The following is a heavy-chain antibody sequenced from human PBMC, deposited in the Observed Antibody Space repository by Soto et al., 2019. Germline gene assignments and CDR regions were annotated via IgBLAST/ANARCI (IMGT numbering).Heavy chain of an antibody. J-gene: IGHJ6*02. CDR1: GFTFSSYS. CDR3: VGGVPGAHTYFWYGMDV. V-gene: IGHV3-48*02. D-gene: IGHD7-27*01. Sequence: EVQLVESGGGLVQPGGSLRLSCAASGFTFSSYSMNWVRQAPGKGLQWISYISSSSNTIYYADSVKGRFTISRDYAKNXXYLQMHSLTDEDTAVYYCVGGVPGAHTYFWYGMDVWGQGTTVTVSS. CDR2: ISSSSNTI.